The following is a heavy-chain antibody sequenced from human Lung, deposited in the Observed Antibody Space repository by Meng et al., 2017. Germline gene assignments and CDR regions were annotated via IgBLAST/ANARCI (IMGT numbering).Heavy chain of an antibody. CDR2: ISYDGRDA. D-gene: IGHD3-10*01. J-gene: IGHJ3*01. CDR1: GFNFVDYA. V-gene: IGHV3-43D*03. CDR3: VKDLGAIGVTEAFDV. Sequence: GGSLRLSCATPGFNFVDYAMPWARQAPGKGLEGVSLISYDGRDASYAESVKGRFTITRDNTKNSLYVQINSLSAEDTALYYCVKDLGAIGVTEAFDVWGQGTVVTVSS.